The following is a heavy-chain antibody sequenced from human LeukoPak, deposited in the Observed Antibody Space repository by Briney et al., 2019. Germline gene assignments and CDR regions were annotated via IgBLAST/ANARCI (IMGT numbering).Heavy chain of an antibody. Sequence: ASVKVSCKASGYTFTGYYMHWVRQAPGQGLEWMGWINPNSGGTNYAQKFQGRVTMTRDTSISTAYMELSRLRSDDTAVYYCARGLGKDSRFLEWLSNYYFDYWGQGTLVTVSS. CDR3: ARGLGKDSRFLEWLSNYYFDY. J-gene: IGHJ4*02. V-gene: IGHV1-2*02. CDR2: INPNSGGT. CDR1: GYTFTGYY. D-gene: IGHD3-3*01.